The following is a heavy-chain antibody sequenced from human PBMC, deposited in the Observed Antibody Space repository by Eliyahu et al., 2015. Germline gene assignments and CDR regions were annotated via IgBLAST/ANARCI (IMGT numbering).Heavy chain of an antibody. J-gene: IGHJ4*02. CDR2: INHSGSA. D-gene: IGHD3-10*01. V-gene: IGHV4-34*01. CDR1: GXSSSDYY. CDR3: ARGYGSGSYYGY. Sequence: QVQLQQWGAGLLKPSETLSLTCAVYGXSSSDYYWSWIRQPPGKGLEWIGEINHSGSAHYNPSLKSRVTMSRDTSKNQFSLKLNSVTAADTAVYYCARGYGSGSYYGYWGQGTLITVSS.